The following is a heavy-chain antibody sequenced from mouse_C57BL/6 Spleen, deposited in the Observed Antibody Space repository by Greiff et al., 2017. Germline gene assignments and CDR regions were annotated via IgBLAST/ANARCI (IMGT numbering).Heavy chain of an antibody. J-gene: IGHJ2*01. V-gene: IGHV1-82*01. CDR3: ARSQGNGDY. CDR2: IYPGDGDT. Sequence: VQVVESGPELVKPGASVKISCKASGYAFSSSWMNWVKQRPGKGLEWIGRIYPGDGDTNYNGKFKGKATLTADKSSSTAYMQLSSLTSEDSAVYFCARSQGNGDYWGQGTTLTVSS. CDR1: GYAFSSSW. D-gene: IGHD2-1*01.